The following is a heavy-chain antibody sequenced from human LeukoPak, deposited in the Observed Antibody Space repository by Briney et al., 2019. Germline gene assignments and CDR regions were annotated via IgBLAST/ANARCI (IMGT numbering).Heavy chain of an antibody. CDR3: ARVTRALEMASFAFDI. J-gene: IGHJ3*02. CDR1: GYSISSGYY. CDR2: IYHGGST. Sequence: SETLSLTCSVSGYSISSGYYWGWIRQPPGMGLEWIVNIYHGGSTYYNPSLKSRVTISVDTSKNQFSLKLSSVTAADTAVYYCARVTRALEMASFAFDIWGQGTMVTVSS. V-gene: IGHV4-38-2*02. D-gene: IGHD5-24*01.